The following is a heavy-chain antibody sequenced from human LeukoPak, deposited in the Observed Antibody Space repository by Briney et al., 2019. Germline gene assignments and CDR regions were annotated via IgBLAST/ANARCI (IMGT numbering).Heavy chain of an antibody. D-gene: IGHD6-13*01. V-gene: IGHV4-39*07. CDR2: IYYSGST. J-gene: IGHJ4*02. Sequence: SETLSLTCTVSGGSISSSSYYWGWIRQPPGKGLEWIGSIYYSGSTYYNPSLKSRVTISVDTSKNQFSLKLSSVTAADTAVYYCARGYSSSWYGEIFDYWGQGTLVTVSS. CDR3: ARGYSSSWYGEIFDY. CDR1: GGSISSSSYY.